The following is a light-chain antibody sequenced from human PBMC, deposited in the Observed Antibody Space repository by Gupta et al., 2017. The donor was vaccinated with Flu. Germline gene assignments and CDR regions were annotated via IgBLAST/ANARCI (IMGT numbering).Light chain of an antibody. V-gene: IGKV3-20*01. CDR2: GAS. Sequence: EIVLTQSPGTLSLSPGERATLSCRASQSVSSSYLAWYQQKPGQAPRLLIYGASSRATGIPDRFSGSGSGTDFTLTISRLEPEDFAMYYCQQYGSSPPYSFGRGTNLEIK. J-gene: IGKJ2*03. CDR1: QSVSSSY. CDR3: QQYGSSPPYS.